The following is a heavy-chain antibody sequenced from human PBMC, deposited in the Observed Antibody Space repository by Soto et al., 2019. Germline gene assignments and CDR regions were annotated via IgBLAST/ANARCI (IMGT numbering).Heavy chain of an antibody. CDR2: ISGYNGNT. CDR1: GYTFRSYG. Sequence: QVQLVQSGTEVTKPGASVKVSCKASGYTFRSYGISWVRQAPGQGLEWMGWISGYNGNTHYSQKFQGKVTMTTDTSTSTAYMELRNLRSDDTAVYYCAKADSNYAGRFSYYYMDVWGTGTMVTVSS. J-gene: IGHJ6*03. V-gene: IGHV1-18*01. D-gene: IGHD4-4*01. CDR3: AKADSNYAGRFSYYYMDV.